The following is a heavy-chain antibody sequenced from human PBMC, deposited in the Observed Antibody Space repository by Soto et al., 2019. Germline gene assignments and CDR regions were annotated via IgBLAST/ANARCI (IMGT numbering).Heavy chain of an antibody. CDR1: GFTFSTYS. J-gene: IGHJ4*02. CDR2: ISSTGETT. Sequence: EVQLVESGGGLVPPGWSLRLSCAASGFTFSTYSMNWVRQAPGKGLEWVSFISSTGETTYYADSVKGRLTISRDNAKNSLFLQMNSLTAEDTAVYYCARDVRLPDYWGQGTLVTVSS. CDR3: ARDVRLPDY. D-gene: IGHD3-10*02. V-gene: IGHV3-48*01.